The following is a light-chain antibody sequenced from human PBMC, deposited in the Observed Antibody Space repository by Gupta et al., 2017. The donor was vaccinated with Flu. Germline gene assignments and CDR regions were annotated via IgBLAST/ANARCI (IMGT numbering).Light chain of an antibody. J-gene: IGKJ1*01. Sequence: PSSVSASVGDTVTITWRASQGISAWLAWYQQKPGKAPKLLMSAASSLESGVPTRFSGSGSGTDFTLTISRLQPEDFATYYCQLTDNFPWTFGQGTKVEIK. CDR3: QLTDNFPWT. V-gene: IGKV1-12*01. CDR1: QGISAW. CDR2: AAS.